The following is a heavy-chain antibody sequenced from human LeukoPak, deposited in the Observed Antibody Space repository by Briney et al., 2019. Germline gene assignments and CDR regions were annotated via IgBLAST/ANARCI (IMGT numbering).Heavy chain of an antibody. J-gene: IGHJ5*01. CDR2: ISSDGSDT. CDR3: ARHFDGKGSFDF. V-gene: IGHV3-74*01. Sequence: GGSLRLSCAASGFTFASRWMHWVRQVPGKGLVWVSRISSDGSDTTYADSVKGRFTISRDNVKKIVYLQMRSLRVEDTAVYYCARHFDGKGSFDFWGQGTLVTVSS. D-gene: IGHD4-23*01. CDR1: GFTFASRW.